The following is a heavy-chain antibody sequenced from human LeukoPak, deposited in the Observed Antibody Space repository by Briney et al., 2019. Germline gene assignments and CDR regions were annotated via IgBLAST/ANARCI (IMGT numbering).Heavy chain of an antibody. J-gene: IGHJ3*02. V-gene: IGHV3-72*01. Sequence: GGALRLSFAAPGFTLSDHYVDWVRQAPGEGLEGGGRVGNKANSDTIEYVASVKGRFTISRDDSKNSLYLQMKSLKTEDTAVYYCTRGYSMNNWYAFDIWGQGTMVTVSS. CDR3: TRGYSMNNWYAFDI. D-gene: IGHD1-1*01. CDR1: GFTLSDHY. CDR2: VGNKANSDTI.